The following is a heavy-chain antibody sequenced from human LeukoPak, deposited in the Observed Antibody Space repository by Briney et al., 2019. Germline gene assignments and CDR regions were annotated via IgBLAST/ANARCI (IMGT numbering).Heavy chain of an antibody. CDR2: IYYSGST. CDR1: GGSISSYY. J-gene: IGHJ5*02. V-gene: IGHV4-59*01. Sequence: NPSETLSLTCTVSGGSISSYYWSWIRQPPGKGLEWIGYIYYSGSTNYNPSLKSRVTISVDTSKNQFSLKLSSVTAADTAVYYCARADDYGGNSAGDWFDPWGQGTLVTVSS. D-gene: IGHD4-23*01. CDR3: ARADDYGGNSAGDWFDP.